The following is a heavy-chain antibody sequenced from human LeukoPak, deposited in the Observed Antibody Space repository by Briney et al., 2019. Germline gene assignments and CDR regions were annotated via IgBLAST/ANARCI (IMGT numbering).Heavy chain of an antibody. Sequence: GGSLRLPCAASGFTFSSYAMSWVRQAPGKGLEWVSAISGSGGSTYYADSVKGRLTISRDNSKNTLYLQMNSLRAEDTAVYYCATIRSYQLLSFDYWGQGTLVTVSS. V-gene: IGHV3-23*01. CDR3: ATIRSYQLLSFDY. J-gene: IGHJ4*02. CDR1: GFTFSSYA. D-gene: IGHD2-2*01. CDR2: ISGSGGST.